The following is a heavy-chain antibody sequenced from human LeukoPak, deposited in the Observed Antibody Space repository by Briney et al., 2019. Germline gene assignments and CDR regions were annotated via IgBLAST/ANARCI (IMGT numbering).Heavy chain of an antibody. CDR2: IRYDGSNK. J-gene: IGHJ5*01. Sequence: GGSLRLSCAASGFTFSSYGMHWVRQAPGKGLEWVAFIRYDGSNKYYADSVKGRFTISRDNSKNTLYLQMNSLRAEDTAVYYCAKDARPVSYNWFDSWGQGTLVTVSS. D-gene: IGHD6-6*01. CDR3: AKDARPVSYNWFDS. V-gene: IGHV3-30*02. CDR1: GFTFSSYG.